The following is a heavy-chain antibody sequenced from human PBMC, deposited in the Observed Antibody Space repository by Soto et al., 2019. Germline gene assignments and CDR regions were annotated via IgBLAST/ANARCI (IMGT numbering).Heavy chain of an antibody. J-gene: IGHJ4*02. Sequence: QVQLQESGPGLVKPSQTLSLTCTVSGGSISSGGYYWSWIRQHPGKGLEWIGYIYYSGTTYYNPSPKSPVTISLDPSKDPFSLNVGPVAAPATAVYYCARTPPDWGQGTLVTVSS. CDR2: IYYSGTT. D-gene: IGHD2-2*01. V-gene: IGHV4-31*01. CDR3: ARTPPD. CDR1: GGSISSGGYY.